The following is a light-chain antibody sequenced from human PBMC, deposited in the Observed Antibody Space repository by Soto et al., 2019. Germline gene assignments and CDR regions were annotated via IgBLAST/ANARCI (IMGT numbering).Light chain of an antibody. CDR2: DAS. V-gene: IGKV1-33*01. Sequence: IHMARSSSSLSASVVAIVTITCQASQNINNYLNWYKQKPGRAPNLLIYDASNLEAGVPSRFRGSGSGTDFTFTISRLQPDDIATYYCQQYETIPTFGQGTRLEIK. CDR3: QQYETIPT. CDR1: QNINNY. J-gene: IGKJ5*01.